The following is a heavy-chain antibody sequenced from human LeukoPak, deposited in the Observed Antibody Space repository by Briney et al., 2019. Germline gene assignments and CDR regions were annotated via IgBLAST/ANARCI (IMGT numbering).Heavy chain of an antibody. Sequence: PGGSLRLSCAASGFTVSNNYMSWVRQAPGKGLEWVSAISGSGGSTYYADSVKGRFTISRDNSKNTLYLQMNSLRAEDTAVYYCAKGQPIVVVPAASDYWGQGTLVTVSS. V-gene: IGHV3-23*01. D-gene: IGHD2-2*01. CDR2: ISGSGGST. J-gene: IGHJ4*02. CDR1: GFTVSNNY. CDR3: AKGQPIVVVPAASDY.